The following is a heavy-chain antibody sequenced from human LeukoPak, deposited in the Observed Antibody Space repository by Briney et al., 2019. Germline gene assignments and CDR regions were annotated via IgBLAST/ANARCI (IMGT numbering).Heavy chain of an antibody. V-gene: IGHV1-69*13. CDR2: ITPIFGTP. J-gene: IGHJ4*02. D-gene: IGHD4-23*01. CDR3: TRSTKVVSRTFDY. Sequence: SVKVSCKASGGTFSSYAISWVRQAPGHGLELVGAITPIFGTPNYVEKFQGRVTISADESTSTAYMKLSSLTSEDTAVYYCTRSTKVVSRTFDYWGQGTLVTVSS. CDR1: GGTFSSYA.